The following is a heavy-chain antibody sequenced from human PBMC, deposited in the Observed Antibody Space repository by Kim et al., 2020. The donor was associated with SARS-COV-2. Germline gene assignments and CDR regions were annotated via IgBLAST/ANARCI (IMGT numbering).Heavy chain of an antibody. V-gene: IGHV3-15*01. CDR2: IKSKTDGGTS. CDR3: TTVSMR. Sequence: GGSLRLSCAVSGIPFSNAWFNWVRQSPGKGLEWVGRIKSKTDGGTSDLAAPVKGRFAISRDDLENTLYLLMNNVKTDDSAVYYCTTVSMRWGQGTLVTV. J-gene: IGHJ4*02. D-gene: IGHD2-2*01. CDR1: GIPFSNAW.